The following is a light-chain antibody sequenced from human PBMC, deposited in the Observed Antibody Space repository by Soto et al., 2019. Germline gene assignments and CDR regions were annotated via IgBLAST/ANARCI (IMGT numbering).Light chain of an antibody. J-gene: IGLJ2*01. CDR1: SSDVGGYNC. V-gene: IGLV2-14*03. Sequence: QSVLTQPASVSGSPGQSSTISCARTSSDVGGYNCVSWYQQHPGKVPRLIISDVNKRPSGVSDRFSGSKSGNTASLTISGLQAEDEADYYCASFTRSVTVVFGGGTKVTVL. CDR2: DVN. CDR3: ASFTRSVTVV.